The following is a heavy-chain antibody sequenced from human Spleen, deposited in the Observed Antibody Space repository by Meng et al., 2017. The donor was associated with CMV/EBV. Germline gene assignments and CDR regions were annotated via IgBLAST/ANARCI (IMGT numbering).Heavy chain of an antibody. CDR3: AREGGQYSGSSYYGMDV. D-gene: IGHD1-26*01. Sequence: GSLRLSCAVYGGSFSGYYWSWIRQPPGKGLEWIGEINHSGSTNYNPSLKSRVTISVDTSKNQFSLKLSSVTAADTAVYYCAREGGQYSGSSYYGMDVWGQGTTVTVSS. J-gene: IGHJ6*02. CDR1: GGSFSGYY. CDR2: INHSGST. V-gene: IGHV4-34*01.